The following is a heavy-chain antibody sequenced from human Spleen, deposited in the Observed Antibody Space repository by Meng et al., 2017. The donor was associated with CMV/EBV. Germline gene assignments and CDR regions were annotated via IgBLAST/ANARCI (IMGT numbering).Heavy chain of an antibody. Sequence: GGSLRLSCAASGFNFKTYWMTWVRQAPGKGLEWVANIKEDGTEKNYVDSVKGRFTISRDNVKNSVYLQMNSLRADDTAVYYCARADSSGYESAVDIWGQGTMVTVSS. CDR2: IKEDGTEK. CDR3: ARADSSGYESAVDI. CDR1: GFNFKTYW. J-gene: IGHJ3*02. V-gene: IGHV3-7*01. D-gene: IGHD3-22*01.